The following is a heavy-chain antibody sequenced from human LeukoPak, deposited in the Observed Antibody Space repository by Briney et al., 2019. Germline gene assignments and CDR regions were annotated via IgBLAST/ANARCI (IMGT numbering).Heavy chain of an antibody. V-gene: IGHV4-59*01. Sequence: PSETLSLTCTVSGGSISSYYWSWIRQPPGKGLEWIGYIYYSGSTNYNPSLKSRVTISVDTSKNQFSLKLSSVTAADTAVYYCARDQWFGELLRDSGVNWFDPWGQGTLVTVSS. CDR2: IYYSGST. D-gene: IGHD3-10*01. J-gene: IGHJ5*02. CDR3: ARDQWFGELLRDSGVNWFDP. CDR1: GGSISSYY.